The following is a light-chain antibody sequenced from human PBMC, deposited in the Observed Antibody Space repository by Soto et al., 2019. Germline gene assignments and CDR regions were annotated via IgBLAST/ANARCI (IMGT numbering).Light chain of an antibody. J-gene: IGLJ1*01. CDR2: DVS. V-gene: IGLV2-14*01. Sequence: SVLTQPASVSGSPGQSITISCTGTSSDVGGYNYVSWYQQHPGKAPKLMIYDVSNRPSGVSNRSSGSKSGNTASLTISGLQAEDEADYYCSSYTSSSTRVFGTGTKVTVL. CDR1: SSDVGGYNY. CDR3: SSYTSSSTRV.